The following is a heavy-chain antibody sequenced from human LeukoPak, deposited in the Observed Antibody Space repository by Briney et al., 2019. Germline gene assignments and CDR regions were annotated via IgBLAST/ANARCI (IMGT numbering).Heavy chain of an antibody. V-gene: IGHV3-66*01. CDR1: GFTVSSNY. CDR2: IYSGGST. CDR3: ARGGRRWERPPTSYYFDY. Sequence: PGGSLRLSCAASGFTVSSNYMSWVRQAPGKGLEWVSVIYSGGSTYYADSVKGRFTISRDNSKNTLYLQMNSLRAEDTAVYYCARGGRRWERPPTSYYFDYWGQGTLVTVSS. J-gene: IGHJ4*02. D-gene: IGHD1-1*01.